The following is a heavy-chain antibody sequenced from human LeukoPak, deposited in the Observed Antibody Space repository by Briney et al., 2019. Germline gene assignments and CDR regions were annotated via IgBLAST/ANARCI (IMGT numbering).Heavy chain of an antibody. CDR2: IKRDGSED. CDR1: GFSFSSYW. CDR3: ARDSSSLYYFDY. V-gene: IGHV3-7*01. D-gene: IGHD6-13*01. J-gene: IGHJ4*02. Sequence: GGSLRLSCAASGFSFSSYWMSWVRQAPGKGLEWVANIKRDGSEDYYVDSVKGRFIISRDNAKNSLYLQMNSLRAEDTAVYYCARDSSSLYYFDYWGQGTLVTVSS.